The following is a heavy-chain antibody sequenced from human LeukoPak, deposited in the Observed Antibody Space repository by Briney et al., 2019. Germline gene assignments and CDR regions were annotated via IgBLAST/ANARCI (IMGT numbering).Heavy chain of an antibody. J-gene: IGHJ6*02. CDR1: GGSISSYY. CDR2: IYYSGST. D-gene: IGHD3-22*01. V-gene: IGHV4-59*08. Sequence: PSETLSPTCTVSGGSISSYYWSWIRQPPGKGLEWIGYIYYSGSTNYNPSLKSRVTISVDTSKNQFSLKLSSVTAADTAVYYCARRYYDSSGYYYVLDVWGQGTTVTVSS. CDR3: ARRYYDSSGYYYVLDV.